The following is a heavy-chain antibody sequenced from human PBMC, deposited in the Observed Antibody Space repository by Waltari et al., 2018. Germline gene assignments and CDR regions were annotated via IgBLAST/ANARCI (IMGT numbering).Heavy chain of an antibody. J-gene: IGHJ6*02. CDR2: IIPILGIA. CDR3: ASIAVADPYYYYGMDV. CDR1: GGTFSSYT. D-gene: IGHD6-19*01. V-gene: IGHV1-69*02. Sequence: QVQLVQSGAEVKKPGSSVKVSCKASGGTFSSYTISWVRPAPGQGLEWMGRIIPILGIANYAQKFQGRVTITADKSTSTAYMELSSLRSEDTAVYYCASIAVADPYYYYGMDVWGQGTTVTVSS.